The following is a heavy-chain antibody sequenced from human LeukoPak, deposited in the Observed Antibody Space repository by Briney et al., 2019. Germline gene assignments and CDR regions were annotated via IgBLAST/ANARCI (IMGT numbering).Heavy chain of an antibody. J-gene: IGHJ3*02. CDR2: INPNSGGT. V-gene: IGHV1-2*02. CDR1: GYTFTGYY. D-gene: IGHD3-9*01. Sequence: ASVKVSCKASGYTFTGYYMHWVRRAPGQGLEWMGWINPNSGGTNYAQKFQGRVTMTRDTSISTAYMELSRLRSDDTAVYYCARATKALTGYLDAFDIWGQGTMVTVSS. CDR3: ARATKALTGYLDAFDI.